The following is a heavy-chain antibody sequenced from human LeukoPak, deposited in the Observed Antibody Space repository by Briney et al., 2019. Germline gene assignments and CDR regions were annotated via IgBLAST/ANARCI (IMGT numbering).Heavy chain of an antibody. CDR1: GGSISSSSYY. J-gene: IGHJ4*02. D-gene: IGHD6-19*01. Sequence: SETLSLTCTVSGGSISSSSYYWGWIRQPPGKGLEWIGSIYYSGSTYYNPSLKSRVTISVDTSKNQFSLKLSSVTAADTAVYYCVRGSQLAVAVNYWGQGTLVTVSS. CDR3: VRGSQLAVAVNY. CDR2: IYYSGST. V-gene: IGHV4-39*01.